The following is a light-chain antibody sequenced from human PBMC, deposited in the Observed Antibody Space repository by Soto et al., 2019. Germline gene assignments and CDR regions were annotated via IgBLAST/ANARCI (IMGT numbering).Light chain of an antibody. Sequence: DIQLTQSPSFLSPSVGDRVTITCRASQGISSYVAWYQQKPGKAPNLLIYGASTLQSGVPSRFSGSGSGTEFTLTISSLQPEDFATYCCQQVDDYPITFGQGTRLETK. J-gene: IGKJ5*01. CDR2: GAS. CDR1: QGISSY. V-gene: IGKV1-9*01. CDR3: QQVDDYPIT.